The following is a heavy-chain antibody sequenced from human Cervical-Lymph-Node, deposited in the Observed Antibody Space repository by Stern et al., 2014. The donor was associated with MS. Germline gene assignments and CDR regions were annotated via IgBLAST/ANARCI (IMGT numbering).Heavy chain of an antibody. Sequence: QVQLQESGPGLVKPSETLSLTCSVSGTSIISNYWSWLRQSPGKGLEWLGNIHYTGSTNYNPSLMSRVSMSVDTSKNQFSVKLTSVTAADTAVYYCARLAASTSGPFDFWGQGTLVTVSS. CDR2: IHYTGST. D-gene: IGHD6-25*01. J-gene: IGHJ4*02. V-gene: IGHV4-59*01. CDR1: GTSIISNY. CDR3: ARLAASTSGPFDF.